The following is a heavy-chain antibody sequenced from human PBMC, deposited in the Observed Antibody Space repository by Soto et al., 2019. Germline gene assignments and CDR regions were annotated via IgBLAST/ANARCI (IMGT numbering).Heavy chain of an antibody. V-gene: IGHV4-39*02. D-gene: IGHD1-26*01. CDR3: ARDHVGSPGDY. J-gene: IGHJ4*02. Sequence: PSETLSLTCTVSGGSISSSSYYWGWIRQPPGKGLEWIGSIYYSGSTYYNPSLKSRITINPDTSKNQFSLQLNSVTPEDTAVYYCARDHVGSPGDYWGQGTLVTVSS. CDR1: GGSISSSSYY. CDR2: IYYSGST.